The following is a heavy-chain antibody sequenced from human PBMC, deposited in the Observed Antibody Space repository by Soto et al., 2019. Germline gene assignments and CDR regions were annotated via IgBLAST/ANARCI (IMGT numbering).Heavy chain of an antibody. CDR3: AKTQFALSSPDYYGMDV. D-gene: IGHD6-19*01. J-gene: IGHJ6*02. CDR2: IIPIFGTA. CDR1: GGTFSSYA. Sequence: QVQLVQSGAEVKKPGSSVKVSCKASGGTFSSYAISWVRQAPGQGLEWMGGIIPIFGTANYAQKFQGRVTITADESTSTAYMELSSLRSEDTAVYYCAKTQFALSSPDYYGMDVWGQGTTVTVSS. V-gene: IGHV1-69*12.